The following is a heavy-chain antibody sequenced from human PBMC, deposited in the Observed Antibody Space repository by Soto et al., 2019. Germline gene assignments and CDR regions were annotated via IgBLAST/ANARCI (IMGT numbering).Heavy chain of an antibody. CDR3: ARGSFNYGSGSLYYYYYYGMDV. Sequence: SETLSLTCAVSGGSISSGGYYWSWIRQHPGKGLEWIGYIYYSGSTYYNPSLKSRVTISVDTSKNQFSLKLSSVTAADTAVYYCARGSFNYGSGSLYYYYYYGMDVWGQGTTVTVSS. CDR1: GGSISSGGYY. CDR2: IYYSGST. D-gene: IGHD3-10*01. V-gene: IGHV4-31*11. J-gene: IGHJ6*02.